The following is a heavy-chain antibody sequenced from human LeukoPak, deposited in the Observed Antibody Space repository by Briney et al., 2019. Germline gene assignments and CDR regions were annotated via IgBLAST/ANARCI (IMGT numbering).Heavy chain of an antibody. D-gene: IGHD6-13*01. Sequence: SETLSLTCSVSAGSISSHYWSWIRQPPGKGLEWIGYIYYSGTTNYNPSLKSRVTISVDTSKNQSSPKLSSVTAADTAVYYCARGVYIAAAQYGYWGQGTLVTVSS. CDR3: ARGVYIAAAQYGY. J-gene: IGHJ4*02. CDR2: IYYSGTT. V-gene: IGHV4-59*11. CDR1: AGSISSHY.